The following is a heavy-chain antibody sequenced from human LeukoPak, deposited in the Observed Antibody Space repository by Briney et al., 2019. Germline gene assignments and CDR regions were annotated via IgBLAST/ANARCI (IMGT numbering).Heavy chain of an antibody. CDR2: IYHSGST. J-gene: IGHJ5*02. D-gene: IGHD4-17*01. Sequence: SETLSLTCAVSGGSISSSNWWSWVRQPPGKGLEWIGEIYHSGSTNYNPSLKSRVTISVDKSKNQFSLKLSSVTAADTAVYYCATKDYGDPLDPWGQGTLVTVSP. CDR3: ATKDYGDPLDP. CDR1: GGSISSSNW. V-gene: IGHV4-4*02.